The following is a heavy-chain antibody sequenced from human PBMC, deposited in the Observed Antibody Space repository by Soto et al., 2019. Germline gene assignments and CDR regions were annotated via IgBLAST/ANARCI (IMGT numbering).Heavy chain of an antibody. J-gene: IGHJ6*01. CDR1: GFSFSSYG. CDR3: AKDGAWEFLPAFGMDV. D-gene: IGHD3-10*01. V-gene: IGHV3-30*18. CDR2: LSFDGITK. Sequence: VQLVESGGGVVQPGRSLRLSCAASGFSFSSYGMHWVRQAPGKGLEWVAGLSFDGITKHYADSVKGQFTISRDNSKNTMYLHMNSLRPEDTAIYYCAKDGAWEFLPAFGMDVWGQGTTVTVSS.